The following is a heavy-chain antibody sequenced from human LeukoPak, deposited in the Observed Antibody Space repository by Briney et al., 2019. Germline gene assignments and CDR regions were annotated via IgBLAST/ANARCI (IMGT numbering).Heavy chain of an antibody. CDR3: ARAGHYYYDSSGYYYSY. CDR2: IYHSGST. Sequence: SQTLSLTCTVSGGSISSGGYYWSWIRQLPGKGLEWIGYIYHSGSTYYNPSLKSRVTMSVDRSKNQFSLKLSSVTAADTAVYYCARAGHYYYDSSGYYYSYWGQGTLVTVSS. J-gene: IGHJ4*02. CDR1: GGSISSGGYY. D-gene: IGHD3-22*01. V-gene: IGHV4-30-2*01.